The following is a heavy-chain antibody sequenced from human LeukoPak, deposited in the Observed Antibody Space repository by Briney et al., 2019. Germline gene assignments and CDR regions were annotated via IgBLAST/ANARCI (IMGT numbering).Heavy chain of an antibody. CDR3: AKVSWELLSRWAFDI. CDR2: ISGSGGST. D-gene: IGHD1-26*01. Sequence: PGGSLRLSCAASGFTFSSYAMSWVRQAPGKGLEWVSAISGSGGSTYYADSVKGRFTISRDNSRNTLYLQMNSLRAEDTAVYYCAKVSWELLSRWAFDIWGQGTMVTVSS. V-gene: IGHV3-23*01. J-gene: IGHJ3*02. CDR1: GFTFSSYA.